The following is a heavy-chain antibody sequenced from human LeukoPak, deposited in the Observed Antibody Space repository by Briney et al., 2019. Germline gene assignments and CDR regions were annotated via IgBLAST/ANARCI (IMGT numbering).Heavy chain of an antibody. V-gene: IGHV3-53*01. D-gene: IGHD1-26*01. J-gene: IGHJ4*02. CDR2: IASGAST. CDR3: ASMYGGSYFDY. Sequence: GGSLRLSCAASGFTISSPYMNWVRQAPGKGLEWVSVIASGASTYCADSVKGRFTISRDSSKNTLYLQMNSLRAEDTAVYYCASMYGGSYFDYWGQGTLVTVSS. CDR1: GFTISSPY.